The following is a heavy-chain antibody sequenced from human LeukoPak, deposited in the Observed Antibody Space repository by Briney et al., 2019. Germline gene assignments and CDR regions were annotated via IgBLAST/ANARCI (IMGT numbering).Heavy chain of an antibody. CDR3: ASWSASDALDI. J-gene: IGHJ3*02. V-gene: IGHV3-53*01. Sequence: PGGSLRLSCAASGFTVTSNYMSWVRQAPGQGLEWVSVIYSAGSTYYADSVKGRFTISRDNSKNTLYLQMNSLRGEDTAVYYCASWSASDALDIWGQGTMVTVSS. CDR1: GFTVTSNY. D-gene: IGHD3-3*01. CDR2: IYSAGST.